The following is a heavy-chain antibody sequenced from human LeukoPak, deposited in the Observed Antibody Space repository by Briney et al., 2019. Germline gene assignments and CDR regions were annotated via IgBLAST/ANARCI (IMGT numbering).Heavy chain of an antibody. V-gene: IGHV1-69*13. J-gene: IGHJ4*02. Sequence: ASVKVSCKTSGGTFSSYAISWVQQAPGQGLEWMGGIIPISGTTNNAQKFQGRVTITADESTSTAYMELSRLRSEDTAVYYCARSAYTGGLFDYWGQGTLVTVSS. CDR3: ARSAYTGGLFDY. CDR1: GGTFSSYA. D-gene: IGHD2-8*02. CDR2: IIPISGTT.